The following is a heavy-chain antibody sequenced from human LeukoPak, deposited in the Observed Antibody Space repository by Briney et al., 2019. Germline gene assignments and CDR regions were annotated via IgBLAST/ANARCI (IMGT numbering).Heavy chain of an antibody. CDR2: INPNSGGT. CDR3: ARLMAGELPDRD. D-gene: IGHD1-26*01. J-gene: IGHJ4*02. V-gene: IGHV1-2*02. CDR1: GYTFTSYA. Sequence: ASVKVSCKASGYTFTSYAMHWVRRAPGQGLEWMGWINPNSGGTNYAQKFQGRVTMTRDTSISTAYMELSRLRSDDTAVYYCARLMAGELPDRDWGQGTLVTVSS.